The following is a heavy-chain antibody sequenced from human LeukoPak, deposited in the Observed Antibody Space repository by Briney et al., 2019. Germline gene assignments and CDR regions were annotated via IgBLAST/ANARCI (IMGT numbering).Heavy chain of an antibody. D-gene: IGHD6-13*01. CDR3: ARDLGYSSRWYVGAGYYYYMDV. Sequence: SETLSLTCTVSGGSISSSSYYWSCIRQPAGKGLEWIGRIYTSGSTNYNPSLKSRVTISVDTSKNQFSLNLTSVTAADTAVYYCARDLGYSSRWYVGAGYYYYMDVWGKGTTVTISS. CDR1: GGSISSSSYY. J-gene: IGHJ6*03. V-gene: IGHV4-61*02. CDR2: IYTSGST.